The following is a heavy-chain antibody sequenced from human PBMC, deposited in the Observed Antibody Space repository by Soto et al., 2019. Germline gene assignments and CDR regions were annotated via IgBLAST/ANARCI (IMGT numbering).Heavy chain of an antibody. J-gene: IGHJ4*02. Sequence: QLQLQESGPGLVKPSETLSLSCSVSGGSINRSNYYWDWIRQPPGKGLEWIGTIYYNGNAYYNPSLNSRVTMSVDTSKNQFSLKLLSVTAADTAVYCCARHFVAVVIKGWGYWGQGTLVTVSS. V-gene: IGHV4-39*01. CDR2: IYYNGNA. CDR3: ARHFVAVVIKGWGY. D-gene: IGHD3-22*01. CDR1: GGSINRSNYY.